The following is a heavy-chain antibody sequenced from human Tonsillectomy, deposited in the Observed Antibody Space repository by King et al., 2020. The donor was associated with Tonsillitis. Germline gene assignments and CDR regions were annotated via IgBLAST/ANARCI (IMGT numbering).Heavy chain of an antibody. Sequence: VQLVQSGGGVVQPGGSLRLSCAASGFTFSSYGMHWVRQAPGKGLEWVAFIRFDGSNKYFAVSVKGRFTISRDNSKNTLYLQMNSLRAEDTAVYYCAKDLTMATTAGPYWGQGTLVTVSS. CDR1: GFTFSSYG. D-gene: IGHD5-24*01. CDR3: AKDLTMATTAGPY. V-gene: IGHV3-30*02. J-gene: IGHJ4*02. CDR2: IRFDGSNK.